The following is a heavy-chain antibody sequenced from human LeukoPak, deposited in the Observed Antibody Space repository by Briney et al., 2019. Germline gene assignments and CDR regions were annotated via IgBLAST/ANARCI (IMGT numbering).Heavy chain of an antibody. D-gene: IGHD2-15*01. CDR1: GGSISSSNW. J-gene: IGHJ6*03. CDR2: IYHSGST. CDR3: ARDGSSLRYYYMDV. Sequence: SGTLSLTCAVSGGSISSSNWWSWVRQPPGKGLEWIGEIYHSGSTNYNPSLKSRVTISVDTSKNQFSLKLSSVTAADTAMYYCARDGSSLRYYYMDVWGKGTTVTVSS. V-gene: IGHV4-4*02.